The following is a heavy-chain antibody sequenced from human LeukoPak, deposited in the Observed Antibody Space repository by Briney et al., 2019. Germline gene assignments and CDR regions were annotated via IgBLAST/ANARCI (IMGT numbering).Heavy chain of an antibody. Sequence: PSETLSLTCTVSGGSISSSSYYWGWIRQPPGKGLEWIGSIYYSGSTYYNPSLKSRVTISVDTSKNQFSLKLSSVTAADTALYYCARVIRFHDAFDIWGQGTMVTVSS. D-gene: IGHD3-16*01. V-gene: IGHV4-39*01. J-gene: IGHJ3*02. CDR3: ARVIRFHDAFDI. CDR1: GGSISSSSYY. CDR2: IYYSGST.